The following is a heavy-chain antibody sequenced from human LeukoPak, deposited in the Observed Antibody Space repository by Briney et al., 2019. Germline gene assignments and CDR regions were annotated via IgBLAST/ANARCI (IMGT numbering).Heavy chain of an antibody. D-gene: IGHD3-10*01. CDR3: ATDVKYGSGSYYNPNRTS. CDR1: GGTLSSYT. CDR2: IIPILGIA. V-gene: IGHV1-69*04. Sequence: SVKVSCKASGGTLSSYTISWVRQAPGQGLEWMGRIIPILGIANDAQKFQGRVTITADKSTSTAYMELSSLRSEDTAVYYCATDVKYGSGSYYNPNRTSWGQGTLVTVSS. J-gene: IGHJ5*02.